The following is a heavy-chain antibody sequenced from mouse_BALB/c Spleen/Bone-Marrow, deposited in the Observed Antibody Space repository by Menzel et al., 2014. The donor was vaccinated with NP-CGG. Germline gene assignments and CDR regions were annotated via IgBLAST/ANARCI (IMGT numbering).Heavy chain of an antibody. CDR1: GFNIKDTY. D-gene: IGHD1-1*02. CDR3: ARYGY. Sequence: VQLQQSGAELVKPGASVKLTCTGSGFNIKDTYMHWVKQRPEQGLEWIGRIDAANGNSKYDPKFQGKATITADTSSNTGYLQLSSLTSEDTAVCYCARYGYWGQGTSVTVSS. V-gene: IGHV14-3*02. CDR2: IDAANGNS. J-gene: IGHJ4*01.